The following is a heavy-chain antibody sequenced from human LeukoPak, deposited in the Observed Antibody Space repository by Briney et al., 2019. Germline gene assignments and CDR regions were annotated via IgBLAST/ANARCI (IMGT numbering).Heavy chain of an antibody. J-gene: IGHJ4*02. V-gene: IGHV1-69*04. Sequence: SVKVSCKASGGTFSSYAISWVRQAPGQGLEWVGRIIPILGIANYAQKFQGRVTITADKSTSTAYMELSSLRSEDTAVYYCARDLDCGGDCYSQWGRYFDYWGQGTLVTVSS. CDR1: GGTFSSYA. D-gene: IGHD2-21*02. CDR3: ARDLDCGGDCYSQWGRYFDY. CDR2: IIPILGIA.